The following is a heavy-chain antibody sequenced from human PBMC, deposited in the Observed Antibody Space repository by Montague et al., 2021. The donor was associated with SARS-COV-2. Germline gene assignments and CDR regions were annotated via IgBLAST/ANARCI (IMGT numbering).Heavy chain of an antibody. D-gene: IGHD4-17*01. CDR3: ARDGDYGGTGYSFLQN. Sequence: CAISGDSVSSDTAAWHWIRQSPSRGLEWLGRTFYRSQWYTDSAASVRSRISFSGDISKNQFSLHLNSVTPEDTAIYYCARDGDYGGTGYSFLQNWGQGTLVIVSS. J-gene: IGHJ1*01. CDR1: GDSVSSDTAA. V-gene: IGHV6-1*01. CDR2: TFYRSQWYT.